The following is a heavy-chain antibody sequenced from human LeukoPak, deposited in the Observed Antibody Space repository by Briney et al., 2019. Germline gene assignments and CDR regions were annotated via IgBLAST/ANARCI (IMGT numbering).Heavy chain of an antibody. CDR1: GFTFSSNW. D-gene: IGHD6-13*01. J-gene: IGHJ4*02. Sequence: PGGSLRLSCATSGFTFSSNWMSWVRHVPGRGLDWVANIKPDGSAEYYAASVKGRFTVSRDNAKNSLYLQMNSLRVEDTAVYYCARANNSSWPNWGQGTLVTVSS. V-gene: IGHV3-7*01. CDR2: IKPDGSAE. CDR3: ARANNSSWPN.